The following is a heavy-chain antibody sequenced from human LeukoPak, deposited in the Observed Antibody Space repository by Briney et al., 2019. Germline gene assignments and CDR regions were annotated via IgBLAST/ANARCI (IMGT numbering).Heavy chain of an antibody. Sequence: SVKVSCKASGGTFSSYAISWVRQAPGQGLEWMGRIIPILGIANYAQKFQGRVTITADKSTSTAYMELSSLRSEDTAVYYCARDGYSSGWYASLDYWGQGTLVTVSS. CDR1: GGTFSSYA. J-gene: IGHJ4*02. CDR2: IIPILGIA. D-gene: IGHD6-19*01. V-gene: IGHV1-69*04. CDR3: ARDGYSSGWYASLDY.